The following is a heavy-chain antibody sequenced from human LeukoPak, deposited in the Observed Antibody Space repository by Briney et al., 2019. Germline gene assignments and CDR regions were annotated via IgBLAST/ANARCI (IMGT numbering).Heavy chain of an antibody. CDR3: ATVFDYYDSSGYSIGDY. J-gene: IGHJ4*02. Sequence: ASVEVSCKVSGYTLTELSMHWVRQAPGKGLEWMGGFDPEDGETIYAQKFQGRVTMTEDTSTDTAYMELSSLRSEDTAVYYCATVFDYYDSSGYSIGDYWGQGTLVTVSS. D-gene: IGHD3-22*01. V-gene: IGHV1-24*01. CDR2: FDPEDGET. CDR1: GYTLTELS.